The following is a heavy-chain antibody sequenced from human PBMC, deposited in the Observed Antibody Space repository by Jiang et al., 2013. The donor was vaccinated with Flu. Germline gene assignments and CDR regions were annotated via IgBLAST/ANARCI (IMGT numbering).Heavy chain of an antibody. Sequence: SLTCTVSSVSISDSRFYWGWIRQPPGRGLEWIGTFSYSESTDYNASLKSRATISVDTSENQFSLRLSSVTAADAAVYYCARFRTAIFGVANRAFDIWGQGTMVTVSS. CDR1: SVSISDSRFY. D-gene: IGHD3-3*01. V-gene: IGHV4-39*01. CDR2: FSYSEST. J-gene: IGHJ3*02. CDR3: ARFRTAIFGVANRAFDI.